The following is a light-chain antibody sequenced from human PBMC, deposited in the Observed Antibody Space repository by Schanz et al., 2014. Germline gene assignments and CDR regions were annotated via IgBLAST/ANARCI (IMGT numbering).Light chain of an antibody. Sequence: QSVLTQPPSASGTPGQRVTISCSGSSSNIGTNTVIWYQQLPGTAPKLLIHSTNQRPSGVPDRFSGSKSGTSASLAISGLQSEDEADYYCQSSHNPLTDYVFGTGTKLTVL. CDR2: STN. CDR1: SSNIGTNT. J-gene: IGLJ1*01. V-gene: IGLV1-44*01. CDR3: QSSHNPLTDYV.